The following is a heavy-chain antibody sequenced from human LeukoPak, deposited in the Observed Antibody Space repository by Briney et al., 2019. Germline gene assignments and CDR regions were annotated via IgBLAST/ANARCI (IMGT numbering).Heavy chain of an antibody. CDR3: AKDPNGDYIGAFDT. CDR1: GFTITAYA. J-gene: IGHJ3*02. CDR2: IGITSEYI. Sequence: RGSLRLSCAASGFTITAYAMSWVRQSPGKGLEWVSGIGITSEYIHYADSVKGRFTISRDNSKSTVYLEMSSLRAEDAAVYYCAKDPNGDYIGAFDTWGQGTMVIVSS. D-gene: IGHD4-17*01. V-gene: IGHV3-23*01.